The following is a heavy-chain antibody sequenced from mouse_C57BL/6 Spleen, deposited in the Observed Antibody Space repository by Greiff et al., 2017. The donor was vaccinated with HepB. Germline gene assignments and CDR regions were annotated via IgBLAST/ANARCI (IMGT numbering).Heavy chain of an antibody. D-gene: IGHD2-10*02. J-gene: IGHJ2*01. Sequence: QVQLQQSGAELVRPGASVTLSCKASGYTFTDYEMHWVKQTPVHGLEWIGAIDPETGGTAYNQKFKGKAILTADKSSSTAYMELRSLTSEDSAVYYCTRVWRGYFDYWGQGTTLTVSS. V-gene: IGHV1-15*01. CDR1: GYTFTDYE. CDR2: IDPETGGT. CDR3: TRVWRGYFDY.